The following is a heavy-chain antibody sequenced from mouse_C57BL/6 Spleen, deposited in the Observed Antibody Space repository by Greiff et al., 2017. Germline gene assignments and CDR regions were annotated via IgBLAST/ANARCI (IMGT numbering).Heavy chain of an antibody. V-gene: IGHV1-72*01. D-gene: IGHD1-1*01. CDR3: AKDYGSPYYYAMDY. CDR1: GYTFTSYW. Sequence: QVQLQQPGAELVKPGASVKLSCKASGYTFTSYWMHWVKQRPGRGLEWIGRIDPNSGGTKYNEKFKSKATLTVDKPSSTAYMQLSSLTSEYSAVYYCAKDYGSPYYYAMDYWGQGTSVTVSS. J-gene: IGHJ4*01. CDR2: IDPNSGGT.